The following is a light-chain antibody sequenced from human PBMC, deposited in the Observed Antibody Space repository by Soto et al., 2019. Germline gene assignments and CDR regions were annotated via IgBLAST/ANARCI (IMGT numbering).Light chain of an antibody. J-gene: IGKJ4*01. V-gene: IGKV3-15*01. CDR1: QTVADS. CDR3: QQYYDWPLT. Sequence: EIVLPQSSATLSVSLGERAALSCKASQTVADSLVWYQQKPGQPPRPLIKGASTRATGIPATFSGSEAWTEFTLTISRLESEDLSVYYCQQYYDWPLTCGGATKVDNK. CDR2: GAS.